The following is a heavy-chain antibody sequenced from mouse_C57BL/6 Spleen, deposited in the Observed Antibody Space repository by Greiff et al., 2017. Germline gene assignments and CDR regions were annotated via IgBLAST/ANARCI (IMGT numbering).Heavy chain of an antibody. CDR3: ARRDGSSYPYYFDC. CDR2: IYPSDSET. CDR1: GYTFTSYW. V-gene: IGHV1-61*01. Sequence: QVQLQQPGAELVRPGSSVKLSCKASGYTFTSYWMDWVKQRPGQGLEWIGNIYPSDSETHYNQKFKDKATLTVDKSSSTAYMQLSSLTSEDSAVYYCARRDGSSYPYYFDCWGQGTTLTVSS. J-gene: IGHJ2*01. D-gene: IGHD1-1*01.